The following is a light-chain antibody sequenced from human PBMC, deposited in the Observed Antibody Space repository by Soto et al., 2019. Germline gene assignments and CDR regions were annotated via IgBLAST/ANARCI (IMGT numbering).Light chain of an antibody. CDR2: EVS. CDR1: SSDVGGSNY. V-gene: IGLV2-14*01. CDR3: SSYTSDSTYVV. J-gene: IGLJ2*01. Sequence: QAVVTQPASVSGSPGQSITISCTGASSDVGGSNYVSWYQQQPGKAPKLMIFEVSNRPLGVSNRFSGSKSGNTASLTISGLQAEDEADYYCSSYTSDSTYVVFGGWTKVTVL.